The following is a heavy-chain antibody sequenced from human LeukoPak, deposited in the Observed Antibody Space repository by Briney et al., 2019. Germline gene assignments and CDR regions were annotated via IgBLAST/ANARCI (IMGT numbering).Heavy chain of an antibody. J-gene: IGHJ4*02. CDR3: ATDRVYRSSGRSWGFFDY. D-gene: IGHD6-19*01. CDR2: FDSENNKM. V-gene: IGHV1-24*01. CDR1: GYSLSDLS. Sequence: GASVTVSCTISGYSLSDLSINWVREAPGEGLEWMGGFDSENNKMDYSQKFQGRVTMTEDTSADTAYMELTSLRSEDTAVYFCATDRVYRSSGRSWGFFDYWGQGTLVIVSS.